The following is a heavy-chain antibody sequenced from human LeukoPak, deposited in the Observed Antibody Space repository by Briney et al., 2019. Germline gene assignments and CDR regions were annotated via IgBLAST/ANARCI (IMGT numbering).Heavy chain of an antibody. Sequence: ASVKVSCKASGYTFTRYYILWVRQAPGQGVECVGWINPHSGVTTYAQNFQGRVTMTRDTSIRTAYLELSGLKSDDAAMYYCARNYSSSDFDLWGQRNLVTVSS. V-gene: IGHV1-2*02. CDR1: GYTFTRYY. D-gene: IGHD3-10*01. J-gene: IGHJ4*02. CDR2: INPHSGVT. CDR3: ARNYSSSDFDL.